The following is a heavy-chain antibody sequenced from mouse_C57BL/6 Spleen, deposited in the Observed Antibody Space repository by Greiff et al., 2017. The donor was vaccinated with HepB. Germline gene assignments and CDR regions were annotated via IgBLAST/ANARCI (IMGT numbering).Heavy chain of an antibody. Sequence: EVKLVESGGGLVKPGGSLKLSCAASGFTFSSYAMSWVRQTPEKRLEWVATISDGGSYTYYPDNVKGRFTISRDNAKNNLYLQMSHLKSEDTAMYYCARGVNYYAMDYWGQGTSVTVSS. V-gene: IGHV5-4*03. CDR1: GFTFSSYA. CDR2: ISDGGSYT. J-gene: IGHJ4*01. CDR3: ARGVNYYAMDY.